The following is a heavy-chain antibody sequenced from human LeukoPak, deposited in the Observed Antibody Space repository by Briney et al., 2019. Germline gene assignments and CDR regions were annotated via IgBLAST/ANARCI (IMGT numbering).Heavy chain of an antibody. J-gene: IGHJ6*02. V-gene: IGHV1-8*01. CDR2: VNPNNGNT. CDR1: GYTFTTYD. CDR3: ARLASSSWPLYYYYGMDV. Sequence: ASVKVSSTASGYTFTTYDINWVRQATGQGREWMGWVNPNNGNTDYAQKFQGRVTMTRSTSISTAYMELSSLRSEDTAVYYCARLASSSWPLYYYYGMDVWGQGTTVTVSS. D-gene: IGHD6-13*01.